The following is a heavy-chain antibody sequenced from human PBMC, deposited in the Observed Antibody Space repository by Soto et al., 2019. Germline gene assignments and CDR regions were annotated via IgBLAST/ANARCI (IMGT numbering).Heavy chain of an antibody. D-gene: IGHD6-13*01. CDR1: GGSISSSY. J-gene: IGHJ4*02. V-gene: IGHV4-59*01. CDR2: VYYSGST. CDR3: ARNGAAGTFAFDY. Sequence: PSETLSLTCTVSGGSISSSYWSWIRQPPGKGLEWIGYVYYSGSTNYNPSLKSRVTMSVDTSKSHFSLRLSSVTAADTAVYYCARNGAAGTFAFDYWGQGTLVTVAS.